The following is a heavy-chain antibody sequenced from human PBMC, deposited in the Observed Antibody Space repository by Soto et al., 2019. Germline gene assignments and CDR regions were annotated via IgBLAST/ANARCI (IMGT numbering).Heavy chain of an antibody. Sequence: EVQLLDSGGGLVQPGGSLRLSCAASGFTFSSYGMTWVRQAPGKGLEWVSFSTATGAGTYYADSVKGRFTISRDNSKNSLYLKMTSLRANDTAVYYWAKDRRAGGNYGFESDFWGQGALVIVSS. CDR2: STATGAGT. CDR1: GFTFSSYG. D-gene: IGHD1-7*01. J-gene: IGHJ4*02. CDR3: AKDRRAGGNYGFESDF. V-gene: IGHV3-23*01.